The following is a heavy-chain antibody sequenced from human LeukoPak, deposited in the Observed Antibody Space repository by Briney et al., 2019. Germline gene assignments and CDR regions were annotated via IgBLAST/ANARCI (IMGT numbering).Heavy chain of an antibody. CDR3: ASTGYSGYDQY. Sequence: SETLSLTCTVSGGSISRSSYYWGWIRQPPGKGLEWIANIYYSGSTYYNPSLKSRVTISVDKSKNQFSLKLSSVTAADTAVYYCASTGYSGYDQYWGQGTLVTVSS. V-gene: IGHV4-39*07. CDR2: IYYSGST. J-gene: IGHJ4*02. CDR1: GGSISRSSYY. D-gene: IGHD5-12*01.